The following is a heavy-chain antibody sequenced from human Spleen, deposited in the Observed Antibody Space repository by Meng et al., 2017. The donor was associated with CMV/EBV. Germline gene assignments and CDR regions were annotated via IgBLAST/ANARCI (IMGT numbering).Heavy chain of an antibody. CDR1: GLTVSSYS. CDR3: ARDCSSTSCYLDY. CDR2: ITSSSSSI. J-gene: IGHJ4*02. Sequence: SSGLTVSSYSMKWVRQAPVRGLEWVSSITSSSSSIYYEDSVKGRFTISRDNAKTSLYLQMSSLRAEDTAVYYCARDCSSTSCYLDYWGQGTLVTVSS. D-gene: IGHD2-2*01. V-gene: IGHV3-21*01.